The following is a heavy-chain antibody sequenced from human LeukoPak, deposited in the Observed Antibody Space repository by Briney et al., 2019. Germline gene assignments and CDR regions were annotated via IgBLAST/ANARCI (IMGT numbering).Heavy chain of an antibody. Sequence: GGSLRLSCAASGFTFSSYAMSWVRQAPGKGLEWVSAISGSGGSTYYADSVKGRFTISRDNSKNTLYLQMNSLRAEDTAVYYCAKDLGGWYLGARYYYYMDVWGKGTTVTVSS. D-gene: IGHD6-19*01. CDR1: GFTFSSYA. J-gene: IGHJ6*03. CDR2: ISGSGGST. V-gene: IGHV3-23*01. CDR3: AKDLGGWYLGARYYYYMDV.